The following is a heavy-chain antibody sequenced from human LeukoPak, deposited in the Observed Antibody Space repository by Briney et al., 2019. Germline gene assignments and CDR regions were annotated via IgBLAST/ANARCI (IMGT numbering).Heavy chain of an antibody. CDR2: IYTSGNI. V-gene: IGHV4-4*07. CDR1: GGSISSYY. J-gene: IGHJ4*02. Sequence: PSETLSLTCTASGGSISSYYWSWLRQPAGKGLEWIGRIYTSGNINYNPSLKSRVTISVYKSKNQFSLKLTSVTAADTAVYYCARDVVGSIDYWGQGTLVTVSS. D-gene: IGHD2-21*01. CDR3: ARDVVGSIDY.